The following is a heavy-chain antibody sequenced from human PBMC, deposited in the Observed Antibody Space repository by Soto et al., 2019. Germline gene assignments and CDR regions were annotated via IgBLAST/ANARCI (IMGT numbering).Heavy chain of an antibody. CDR3: AKDFISYNGIYDAFYV. D-gene: IGHD3-3*02. J-gene: IGHJ3*01. V-gene: IGHV3-23*01. CDR1: GFTFSNYA. CDR2: IGGGDDI. Sequence: GGSLRLSCEASGFTFSNYAMAWVRQTPGEGPEWVSTIGGGDDIFYAESVQGRFIISRDDSRSTMYLQMDNLRVEDTAIYFCAKDFISYNGIYDAFYVWGQGTVVTVSS.